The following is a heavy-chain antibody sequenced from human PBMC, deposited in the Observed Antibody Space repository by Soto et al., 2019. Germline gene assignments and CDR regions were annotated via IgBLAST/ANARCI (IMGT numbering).Heavy chain of an antibody. CDR2: ISYSGST. J-gene: IGHJ4*02. CDR3: ATMGTPATGLYYFDY. D-gene: IGHD1-7*01. CDR1: GGSISSGNYY. V-gene: IGHV4-30-4*01. Sequence: SETLSVTCTVSGGSISSGNYYWSWIRQPPGKGLEWIGFISYSGSTYYNASLKSRVTISVDTSKNQFSLNLSFVTAADTAVYYCATMGTPATGLYYFDYWGQGTLVTVSS.